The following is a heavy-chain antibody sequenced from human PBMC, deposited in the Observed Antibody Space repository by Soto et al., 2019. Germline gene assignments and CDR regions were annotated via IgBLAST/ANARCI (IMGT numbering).Heavy chain of an antibody. V-gene: IGHV3-53*04. CDR2: IYSGGST. J-gene: IGHJ6*03. CDR3: ARAVAGPTPADYYYYYLDV. Sequence: PGGSLRLSCAASGFTVSSNYIIWVRQAPGKGLEWVSVIYSGGSTYYADSVKGRFTISRHNSKNTLYLQMNSLRAEDTAVYYCARAVAGPTPADYYYYYLDVWAKGTTVTVSS. CDR1: GFTVSSNY. D-gene: IGHD6-19*01.